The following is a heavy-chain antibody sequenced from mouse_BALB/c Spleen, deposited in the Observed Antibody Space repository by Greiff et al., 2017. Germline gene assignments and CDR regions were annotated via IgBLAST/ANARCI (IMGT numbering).Heavy chain of an antibody. CDR2: ISDGGSYT. J-gene: IGHJ1*01. Sequence: EVNVVESGGGLVKPGGSLKLSCAASGFTFSDYYMYWVRQTPEKRLAWVATISDGGSYTYYPDSVKGRFTISRDNAKNNLYLQMSSLKSEDTAMYYCARGWYFDVWGAGTTVTVSS. V-gene: IGHV5-4*02. CDR1: GFTFSDYY. CDR3: ARGWYFDV.